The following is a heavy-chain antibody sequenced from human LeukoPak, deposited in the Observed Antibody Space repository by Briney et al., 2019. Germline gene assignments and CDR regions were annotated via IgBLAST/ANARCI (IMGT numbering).Heavy chain of an antibody. D-gene: IGHD5-24*01. CDR1: GGSISSYY. V-gene: IGHV4-59*08. J-gene: IGHJ3*02. Sequence: PSETLSLTCTVSGGSISSYYWSWIRQPPGKGLEWIGYIYYSGSTNYNPSLKSRVTISVDTSKNQFSLKLSSVTAADTAVYYCARFWRWLQTDAFDIWGQGTMVTVSS. CDR2: IYYSGST. CDR3: ARFWRWLQTDAFDI.